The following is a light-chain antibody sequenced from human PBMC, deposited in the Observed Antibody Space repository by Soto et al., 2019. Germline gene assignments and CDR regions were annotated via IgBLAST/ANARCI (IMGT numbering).Light chain of an antibody. V-gene: IGLV2-14*01. CDR3: SSYTSRTTPV. CDR2: EVS. Sequence: QSALTQPASVSGSPGQTITISCTGTSSDVGGYAYVYWYQQYPGKVPKLVISEVSNRPSGVSHRFSGSRSGNTASLTISGLQAEDEADYHCSSYTSRTTPVFGGGTKLTVL. CDR1: SSDVGGYAY. J-gene: IGLJ2*01.